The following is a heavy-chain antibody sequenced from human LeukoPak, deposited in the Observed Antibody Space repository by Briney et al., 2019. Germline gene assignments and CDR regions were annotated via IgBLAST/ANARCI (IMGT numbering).Heavy chain of an antibody. J-gene: IGHJ6*03. CDR3: ARVPAAPVGTTRAYYYYYMDV. CDR1: DGSISSSSYY. Sequence: KPSETLSLTCTVSDGSISSSSYYWGWIRQPPGKGLEWIGSIYYSGSTYYNPSLKSRVTISVDTSKNQFSLKLSSVTAADTAVYYCARVPAAPVGTTRAYYYYYMDVWGKGTTVTVSS. D-gene: IGHD2-2*01. CDR2: IYYSGST. V-gene: IGHV4-39*01.